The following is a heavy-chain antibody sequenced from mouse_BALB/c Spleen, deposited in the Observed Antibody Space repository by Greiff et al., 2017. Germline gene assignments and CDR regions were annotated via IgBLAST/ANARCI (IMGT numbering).Heavy chain of an antibody. CDR3: ARVLPRGYFDY. D-gene: IGHD2-1*01. J-gene: IGHJ2*01. Sequence: QVQLQQPGAELVKPGASVKLSCKASGYTFTSYWMHWVKQRPGQGLEWIGEINPSNGRTNYTEKFKSKATLTVDKSSSTAYMQLSSLTSEDSAVYYCARVLPRGYFDYWGQGTTLTVSS. CDR2: INPSNGRT. CDR1: GYTFTSYW. V-gene: IGHV1S81*02.